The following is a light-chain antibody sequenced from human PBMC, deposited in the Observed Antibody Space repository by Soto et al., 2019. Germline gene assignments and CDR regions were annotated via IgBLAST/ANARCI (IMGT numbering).Light chain of an antibody. CDR3: SSYTSSNTVL. CDR1: SSDVGGYNY. CDR2: NVS. Sequence: QSALTQPASVSGSPGQSITISCTGTSSDVGGYNYVSWYQQNPGKAPKLMIYNVSNRPSGVSNRFSGSKSGNTASLTISGLQAEDEAHYYCSSYTSSNTVLFGGGTQLTVL. J-gene: IGLJ7*01. V-gene: IGLV2-14*01.